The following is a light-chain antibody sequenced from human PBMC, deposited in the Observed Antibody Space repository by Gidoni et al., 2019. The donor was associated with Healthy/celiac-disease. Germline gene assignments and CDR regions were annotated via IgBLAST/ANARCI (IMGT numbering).Light chain of an antibody. J-gene: IGKJ5*01. Sequence: EIVLTQSPGTLSLAPGERATLSCRASQSVSSSYLAWYQQKPGQAPRLLIYGASSGSGTDFPLTISRLEPEDCAVYYCQQYGSSPPVTFGQGTRLEIK. CDR1: QSVSSSY. CDR3: QQYGSSPPVT. V-gene: IGKV3-20*01. CDR2: GAS.